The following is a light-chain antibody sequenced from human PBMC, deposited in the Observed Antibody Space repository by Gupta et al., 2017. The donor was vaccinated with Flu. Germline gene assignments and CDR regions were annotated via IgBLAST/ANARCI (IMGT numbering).Light chain of an antibody. CDR2: KAS. CDR3: QQYDSYSRT. CDR1: QSISSW. J-gene: IGKJ1*01. Sequence: IQMDQSPSPLAAFVGDRVTLTCRASQSISSWLAWYQQKPGKAPKLLIYKASSLESGVPSRFSGSGSGTEFTLTISSLQPDDFATYYCQQYDSYSRTFGQGTKVEIK. V-gene: IGKV1-5*03.